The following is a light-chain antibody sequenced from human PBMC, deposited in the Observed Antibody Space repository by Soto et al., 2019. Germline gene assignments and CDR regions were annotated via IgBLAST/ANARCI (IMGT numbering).Light chain of an antibody. CDR3: ASYTRSNTVI. Sequence: QSALTQPAYVSGSPGQSITISCTGTSSDVGGYNYVSWYQQHPDKAPKFLIYDVSSRPSGVSNRFSGSKSGNTASLTISGLQAEDEADYYCASYTRSNTVIFGGGTQLTVL. CDR1: SSDVGGYNY. J-gene: IGLJ2*01. V-gene: IGLV2-14*03. CDR2: DVS.